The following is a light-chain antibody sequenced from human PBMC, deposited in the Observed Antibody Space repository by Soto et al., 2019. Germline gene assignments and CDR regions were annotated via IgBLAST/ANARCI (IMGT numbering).Light chain of an antibody. J-gene: IGKJ5*01. CDR3: QQRRSWPPTIT. CDR1: QSVSSN. Sequence: EIVMTQSPATLSVSPGERATLSCRASQSVSSNLAWYQQKPGQAPRLLIYGASTRATGIPARFSGSGSGTELTLTISSLQSEDFAVYYCQQRRSWPPTITFGQGTRLEIK. V-gene: IGKV3-15*01. CDR2: GAS.